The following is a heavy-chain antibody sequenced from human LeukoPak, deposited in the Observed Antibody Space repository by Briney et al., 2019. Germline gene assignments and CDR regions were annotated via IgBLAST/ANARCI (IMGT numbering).Heavy chain of an antibody. Sequence: ASVKVSCKASGYTFTIYGISWVRQAPGQGLEWMGRISAQSGNTEYAQQLRGRVTMTTDTSTTTVYMELRSLRSDDTAVYYCARGGGRYYYDSSGYGDYWGQGTLVTVPS. CDR2: ISAQSGNT. J-gene: IGHJ4*02. CDR3: ARGGGRYYYDSSGYGDY. V-gene: IGHV1-18*01. CDR1: GYTFTIYG. D-gene: IGHD3-22*01.